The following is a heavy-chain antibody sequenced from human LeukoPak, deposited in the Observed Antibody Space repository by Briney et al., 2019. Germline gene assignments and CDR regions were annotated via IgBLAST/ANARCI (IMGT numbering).Heavy chain of an antibody. V-gene: IGHV4-39*07. Sequence: SETLSLTCTVSGGSISSSSYYWGWIRQPPGKGLEWIGTIYYSGSTYSNPSLRSRVTISVDTSKNQFSLKLSSVTAADTAVYCARSAAYCGGDCYYHYYYYMDVWGKGTTVTVSS. D-gene: IGHD2-21*02. CDR1: GGSISSSSYY. CDR3: ARSAAYCGGDCYYHYYYYMDV. CDR2: IYYSGST. J-gene: IGHJ6*03.